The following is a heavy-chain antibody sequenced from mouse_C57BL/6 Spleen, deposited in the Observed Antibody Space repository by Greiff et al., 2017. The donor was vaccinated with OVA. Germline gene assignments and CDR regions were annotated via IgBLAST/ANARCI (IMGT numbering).Heavy chain of an antibody. V-gene: IGHV1-26*01. Sequence: EVQLQQSGPELVKPGASVKISCKASGYTFTDYYMNWVKQSHGKSLEWIGDINPNNGGTSYNQKFKGKATLTVDKSSSTAYMELRSLTSEDSAVYYCAREGMVPQYYAMDYWGQGTSVTVSS. J-gene: IGHJ4*01. CDR2: INPNNGGT. CDR3: AREGMVPQYYAMDY. D-gene: IGHD2-3*01. CDR1: GYTFTDYY.